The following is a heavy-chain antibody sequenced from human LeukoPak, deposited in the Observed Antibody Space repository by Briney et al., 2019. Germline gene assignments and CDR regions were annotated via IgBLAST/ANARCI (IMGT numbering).Heavy chain of an antibody. D-gene: IGHD4-23*01. CDR3: AKPLEKYTYGGNFDY. Sequence: GGSLILSCAASGFTFDDYGMSWVRQAPGKGLAWVSVISSSADSTYYADSVKGRFTISRDNSKNTLYLQMNNLRAEDTAVYYCAKPLEKYTYGGNFDYWGQGILVTVSS. V-gene: IGHV3-23*01. CDR2: ISSSADST. J-gene: IGHJ4*02. CDR1: GFTFDDYG.